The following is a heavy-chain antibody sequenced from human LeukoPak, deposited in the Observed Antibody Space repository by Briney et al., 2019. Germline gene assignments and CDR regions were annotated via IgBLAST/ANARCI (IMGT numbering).Heavy chain of an antibody. CDR2: ISYDGSNK. J-gene: IGHJ4*02. Sequence: GGSLRLSCAASGFTFSTYAMHWVRQAPGKGLEWVAVISYDGSNKYCADSVKGRFTISRDNSKNTLYLQMNSLRAEDTAVYYCARSPCGGDCYADYWGQGTLVIVSS. V-gene: IGHV3-30*01. CDR1: GFTFSTYA. D-gene: IGHD2-21*02. CDR3: ARSPCGGDCYADY.